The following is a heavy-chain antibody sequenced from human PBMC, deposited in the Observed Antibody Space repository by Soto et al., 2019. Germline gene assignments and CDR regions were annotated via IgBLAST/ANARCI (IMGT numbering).Heavy chain of an antibody. V-gene: IGHV3-30*18. D-gene: IGHD1-7*01. CDR2: ISYDGSNK. CDR3: AKEFRDGGNWNLYFDY. CDR1: GFTFSSYG. Sequence: HPGGSLRLSCAASGFTFSSYGMHWVRQAPGKGLEWVAVISYDGSNKYYADSVKGRFTISRDNSKNTLYLQMNSLRAEDTAVYYCAKEFRDGGNWNLYFDYWGQGTLVTVSS. J-gene: IGHJ4*02.